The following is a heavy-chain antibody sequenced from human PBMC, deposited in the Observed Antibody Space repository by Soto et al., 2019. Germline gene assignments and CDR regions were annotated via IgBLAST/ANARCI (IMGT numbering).Heavy chain of an antibody. CDR1: GFTFSNAW. CDR3: TTPGGSYYNGFDY. D-gene: IGHD3-10*01. CDR2: IKSKTDGGTT. Sequence: EVQLVESGGGLVKPGGSLRLSCAASGFTFSNAWMSWVRQAPGKGLEWVGRIKSKTDGGTTDYAAPVKGRFTISRDDSKNTLYLQMNSLKTENTAVYYCTTPGGSYYNGFDYWGQGTLVTVSS. J-gene: IGHJ4*02. V-gene: IGHV3-15*01.